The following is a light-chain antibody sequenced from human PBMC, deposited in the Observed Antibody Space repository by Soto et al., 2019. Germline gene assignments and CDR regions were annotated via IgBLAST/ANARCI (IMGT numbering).Light chain of an antibody. CDR2: DVS. CDR3: CSYAAGQTLV. CDR1: ASDVGGYSY. Sequence: QSALTQPRSVSGSPGQSVTISCTGTASDVGGYSYVSWYQQHPGKVPKLIIYDVSKWPSGVPDRFSGSKSGNTASLTISGLQAEDEGDYYCCSYAAGQTLVFGGGTKLTVL. J-gene: IGLJ2*01. V-gene: IGLV2-11*01.